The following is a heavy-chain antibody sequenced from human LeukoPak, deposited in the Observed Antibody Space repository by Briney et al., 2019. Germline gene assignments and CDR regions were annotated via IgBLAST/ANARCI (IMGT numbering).Heavy chain of an antibody. V-gene: IGHV4-59*08. J-gene: IGHJ4*02. CDR1: GGSISSYY. D-gene: IGHD4-11*01. CDR2: IYYSGST. CDR3: ARLVTTRESIGIDY. Sequence: PSETLSLTCTVSGGSISSYYWSWIRQPPGKGLEWSGYIYYSGSTNYNPSLNSRVTISVDTSKNQFSLKLSSVTAAETAVYYCARLVTTRESIGIDYWGQGTLVTVSS.